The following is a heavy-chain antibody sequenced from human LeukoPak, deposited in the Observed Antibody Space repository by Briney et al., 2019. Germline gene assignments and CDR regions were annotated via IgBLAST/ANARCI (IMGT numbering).Heavy chain of an antibody. CDR2: INHSGST. CDR3: ARGRRATMVRGVAGYFDY. J-gene: IGHJ4*02. D-gene: IGHD3-10*01. Sequence: SETLSLTCAVYGGSFSGYYWSWVRQPPGKGLEWMGEINHSGSTNYNPSLKSRVTISVDTSKNQFSLKLSSVSAADTAVYYCARGRRATMVRGVAGYFDYWGQGTLVTVSS. CDR1: GGSFSGYY. V-gene: IGHV4-34*01.